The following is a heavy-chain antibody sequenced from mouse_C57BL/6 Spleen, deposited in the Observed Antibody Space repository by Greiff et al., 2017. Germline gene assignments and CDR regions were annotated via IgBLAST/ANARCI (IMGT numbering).Heavy chain of an antibody. J-gene: IGHJ1*03. V-gene: IGHV3-6*01. D-gene: IGHD1-1*01. CDR2: ISYDGSN. CDR1: GYSITSGYY. CDR3: ARDAYYGSSPFFWYFEV. Sequence: EVQLQQSGPGLVKPSQSLSLTCSVTGYSITSGYYWNWIRQFPGNKLEWMGYISYDGSNNYNPSLKNRISITRDTSKNQFFLKLNSVTTEDTATYYCARDAYYGSSPFFWYFEVWGTGTTVTVSS.